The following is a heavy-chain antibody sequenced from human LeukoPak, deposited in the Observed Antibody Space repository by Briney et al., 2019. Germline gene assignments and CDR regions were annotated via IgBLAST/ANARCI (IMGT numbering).Heavy chain of an antibody. V-gene: IGHV5-51*01. CDR3: ARRYCSGGSCYYSFDY. Sequence: GESLKISCKASGYSFATYWIGWVRQMPGKGLEWMGIIYPGDSDTRYSPSFQGQVTISVDKSISTAYLQWSSLKASDTAMYYCARRYCSGGSCYYSFDYWGQGTLVTVSS. D-gene: IGHD2-15*01. CDR1: GYSFATYW. CDR2: IYPGDSDT. J-gene: IGHJ4*02.